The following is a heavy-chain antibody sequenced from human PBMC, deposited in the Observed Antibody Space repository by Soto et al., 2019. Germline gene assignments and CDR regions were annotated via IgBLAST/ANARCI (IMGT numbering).Heavy chain of an antibody. Sequence: SVKVSCKASGGTFSSYAISWVRQAPGQGLEWMGGIIPIFGTANYAQKFQGRVTITADESTSTAYMELSSLRSEDTTVYYCARAPFTAAAGYDYFHHCGQGTLVTVSS. CDR2: IIPIFGTA. CDR1: GGTFSSYA. CDR3: ARAPFTAAAGYDYFHH. V-gene: IGHV1-69*13. J-gene: IGHJ1*01. D-gene: IGHD6-13*01.